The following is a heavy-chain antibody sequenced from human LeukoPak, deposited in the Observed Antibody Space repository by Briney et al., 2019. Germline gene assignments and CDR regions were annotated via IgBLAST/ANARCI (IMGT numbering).Heavy chain of an antibody. CDR1: GYTFTSYD. Sequence: ASVKVSCKASGYTFTSYDINWVRQATGQGLEWMGWMNPNSGNTGYAQKFQGRVTITRNTSISTAYMELSSLRSDDTAVYYCARDSSGWETFDYWGQGTLVTVSS. V-gene: IGHV1-8*03. CDR3: ARDSSGWETFDY. CDR2: MNPNSGNT. D-gene: IGHD6-19*01. J-gene: IGHJ4*02.